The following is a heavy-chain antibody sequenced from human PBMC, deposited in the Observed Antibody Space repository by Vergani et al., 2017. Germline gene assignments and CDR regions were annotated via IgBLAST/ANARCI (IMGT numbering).Heavy chain of an antibody. Sequence: EVQLVESGGGLVQPGGSLRLACAASGFTFSSYTMNWVRQAPGKGLEWISYISSSTRTIYYADSVKGRFTISRDNAKNSLYLQMNSLRAEDTAVYYCAKDTVTMVRGVSYWGQGTLVTVSS. CDR3: AKDTVTMVRGVSY. J-gene: IGHJ4*02. D-gene: IGHD3-10*01. CDR1: GFTFSSYT. V-gene: IGHV3-48*01. CDR2: ISSSTRTI.